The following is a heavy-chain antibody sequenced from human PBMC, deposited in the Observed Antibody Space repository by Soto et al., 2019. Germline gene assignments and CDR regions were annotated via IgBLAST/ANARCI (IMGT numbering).Heavy chain of an antibody. D-gene: IGHD2-2*01. CDR3: GTFLSTTSPDV. CDR1: GASVSSKSAA. Sequence: SQTLSLTCAISGASVSSKSAASNWIRQSPSRGLEWLGRTYYRSKWYNDYAVSVKSRITINPDTSKNQFSLQLNSVTPEDTAVYYCGTFLSTTSPDVWGPGTTVTVSS. V-gene: IGHV6-1*01. J-gene: IGHJ6*02. CDR2: TYYRSKWYN.